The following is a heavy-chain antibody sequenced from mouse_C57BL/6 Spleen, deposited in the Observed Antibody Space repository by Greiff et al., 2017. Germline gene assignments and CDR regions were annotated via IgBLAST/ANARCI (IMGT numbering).Heavy chain of an antibody. Sequence: EVKLMESGGGLVKPGGSLKLSCAASGFTFSDYGMHWVRQAPEKGLEWVAYISSGSSTIYYADTVKGRFTISRDNAKNTLFLQMTSLRSEDTAMYYCARRVYDYDYFDYWGQGTTLTVSS. V-gene: IGHV5-17*01. CDR3: ARRVYDYDYFDY. J-gene: IGHJ2*01. D-gene: IGHD2-4*01. CDR1: GFTFSDYG. CDR2: ISSGSSTI.